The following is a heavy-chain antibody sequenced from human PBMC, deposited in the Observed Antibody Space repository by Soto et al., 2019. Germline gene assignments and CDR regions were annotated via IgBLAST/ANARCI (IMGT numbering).Heavy chain of an antibody. CDR3: TTDTYSLAWAPYYYYYGMDV. CDR1: GFTFSNAW. Sequence: PGGSLRLSCAASGFTFSNAWMNWVRQAPGKGLEWVGRIKSKTDGGTTDYAAPVKGRFTISRDDSKNTLYLQMNSLKTEDTAVYYCTTDTYSLAWAPYYYYYGMDVCGQGTTVTVSS. CDR2: IKSKTDGGTT. J-gene: IGHJ6*02. D-gene: IGHD5-12*01. V-gene: IGHV3-15*07.